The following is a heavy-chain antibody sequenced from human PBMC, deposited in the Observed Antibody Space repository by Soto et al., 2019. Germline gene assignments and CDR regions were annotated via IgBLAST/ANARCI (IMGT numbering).Heavy chain of an antibody. V-gene: IGHV3-30-3*01. Sequence: QVQLVESGGGVVQPGRSLRLSCAASGFTFSSYAMHWVRQAPGKGLEWVAVISYDGSNKYYADSVKGRFTISRDNSKNPLYLQMTPLRAENTGVFYCGRDPPPRAALDHWGQGPLVTVPS. J-gene: IGHJ4*02. CDR2: ISYDGSNK. CDR1: GFTFSSYA. CDR3: GRDPPPRAALDH. D-gene: IGHD6-6*01.